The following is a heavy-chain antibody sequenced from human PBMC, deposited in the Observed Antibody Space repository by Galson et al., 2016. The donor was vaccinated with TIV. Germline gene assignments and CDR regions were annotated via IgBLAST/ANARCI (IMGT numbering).Heavy chain of an antibody. CDR1: GGSITGYF. J-gene: IGHJ4*02. CDR3: ARGSFVCGSDNCILYYFDY. D-gene: IGHD2-15*01. CDR2: AYDNGRT. Sequence: ETLSLTCSVSGGSITGYFCSWIRQPAGTGLEWIGRAYDNGRTGYASSLRIRVSISVDTSKNQFSLSLTSVAAADTAIYYCARGSFVCGSDNCILYYFDYWGGGTPVTVSS. V-gene: IGHV4-4*07.